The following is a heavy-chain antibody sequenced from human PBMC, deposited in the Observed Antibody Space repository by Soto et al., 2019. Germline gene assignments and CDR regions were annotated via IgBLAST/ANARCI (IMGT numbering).Heavy chain of an antibody. D-gene: IGHD3-9*01. CDR3: ARGMAEEQLFSYFDY. J-gene: IGHJ4*02. V-gene: IGHV4-59*01. CDR1: GGSIINNY. Sequence: SETLSLTCTVSGGSIINNYWSWIRQPPGKGLEWIGYIYDSGSTNYNPSLKSRVTISVDTSKNQFSLKLTSVTAADTAVYYCARGMAEEQLFSYFDYWGQGALVTVSS. CDR2: IYDSGST.